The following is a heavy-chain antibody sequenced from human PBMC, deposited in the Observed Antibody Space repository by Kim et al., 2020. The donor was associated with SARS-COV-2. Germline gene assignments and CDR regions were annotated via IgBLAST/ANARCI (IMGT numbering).Heavy chain of an antibody. D-gene: IGHD3-10*01. Sequence: DSVKGRFTISRDNAKNSLYLQMNSLRAEDTALYHCARRVGFGEIPDAFDIWGQGTMVTVSS. V-gene: IGHV3-20*01. CDR3: ARRVGFGEIPDAFDI. J-gene: IGHJ3*02.